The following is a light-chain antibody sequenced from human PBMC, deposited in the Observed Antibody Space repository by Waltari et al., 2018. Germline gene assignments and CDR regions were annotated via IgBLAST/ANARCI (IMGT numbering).Light chain of an antibody. V-gene: IGLV2-23*01. J-gene: IGLJ2*01. CDR2: EGS. CDR3: CSYAGSSTLV. CDR1: SSDGGSYNL. Sequence: QSALTQPASVSGSPGQSITIPCTGTSSDGGSYNLVSWYQQHPGQAPKLMIYEGSKRPSGVSNRFSGSKSGNTASLTISGLQAEDEADYYCCSYAGSSTLVFGGGTKLTVL.